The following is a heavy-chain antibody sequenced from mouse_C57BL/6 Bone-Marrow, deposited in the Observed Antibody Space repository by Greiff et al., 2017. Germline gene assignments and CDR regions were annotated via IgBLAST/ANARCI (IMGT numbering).Heavy chain of an antibody. CDR1: EYEFPSHD. V-gene: IGHV5-2*01. CDR2: INSDGGST. CDR3: ERHESTKITPYCFDY. D-gene: IGHD2-4*01. J-gene: IGHJ2*01. Sequence: EVKVVESGGGLVQPGESLKLSCESNEYEFPSHDMSWVRKTPEKRLELVAAINSDGGSTYYPDTIERRFIISRDTTKKTLYLQMSRLRSEDTALYYCERHESTKITPYCFDYWGQGTTLTVSS.